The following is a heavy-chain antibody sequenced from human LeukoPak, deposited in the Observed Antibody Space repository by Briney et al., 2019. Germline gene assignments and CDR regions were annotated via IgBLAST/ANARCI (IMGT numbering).Heavy chain of an antibody. CDR3: ARNMVRGVIIPHYGMDV. Sequence: ASVTVSCKASGYPFTGYYFYWVRQAPGQGLEWMGWLNPNTGDTNYAQNFQGRVTMTWDTSISTAYMELSRLRSDDTAVYYCARNMVRGVIIPHYGMDVWGQGTTVTVSS. D-gene: IGHD3-10*01. CDR1: GYPFTGYY. J-gene: IGHJ6*02. V-gene: IGHV1-2*02. CDR2: LNPNTGDT.